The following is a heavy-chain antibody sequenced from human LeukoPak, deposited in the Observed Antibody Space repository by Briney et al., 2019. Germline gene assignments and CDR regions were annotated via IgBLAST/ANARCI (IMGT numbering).Heavy chain of an antibody. CDR1: GGSFSGYY. D-gene: IGHD6-13*01. Sequence: PSETLSLTCAVYGGSFSGYYWSWIRQPPGKGLEWIGEINHSGSTNYNPSLKSRVTISVDTSKNQFSLKLSSVTAADTAVYYCARERTLSSSWYQYWGQGTLVTVSS. CDR3: ARERTLSSSWYQY. CDR2: INHSGST. V-gene: IGHV4-34*01. J-gene: IGHJ4*02.